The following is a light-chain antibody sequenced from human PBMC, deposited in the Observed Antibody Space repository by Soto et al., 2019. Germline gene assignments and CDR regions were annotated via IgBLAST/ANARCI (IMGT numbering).Light chain of an antibody. Sequence: QSALTQPPSASGSPGQSVTISCTGTSSDVGGYNYVSWYQQNPGKVPKLMIYEVNKRPSGVPDRFSGSKSGNTASLTVSGLQAEDEVDYYCTSYAGGNNVFGTGTKLTVL. V-gene: IGLV2-8*01. CDR1: SSDVGGYNY. CDR3: TSYAGGNNV. J-gene: IGLJ1*01. CDR2: EVN.